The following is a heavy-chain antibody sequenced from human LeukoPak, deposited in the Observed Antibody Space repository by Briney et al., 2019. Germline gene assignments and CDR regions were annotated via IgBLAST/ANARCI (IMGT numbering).Heavy chain of an antibody. D-gene: IGHD2-8*01. V-gene: IGHV4-39*02. CDR3: ARETYCTNGVCYHPWWGYYYYYMDV. Sequence: SETLSLTCTVSGGSISSSSYYWGWIRQPPGKGLEWIGSIYYSGSTYYNPSLKSRVTISVDTSKNQFSLKLGSVTAADTAVYYCARETYCTNGVCYHPWWGYYYYYMDVWGKGTTVTVSS. J-gene: IGHJ6*03. CDR1: GGSISSSSYY. CDR2: IYYSGST.